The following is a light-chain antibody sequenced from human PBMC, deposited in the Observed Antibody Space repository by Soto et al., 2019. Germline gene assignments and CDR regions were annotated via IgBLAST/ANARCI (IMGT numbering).Light chain of an antibody. Sequence: DIVMTQSPDSLAVSLGERATINCKSSQGLLYSSNNKNSLVWYQQKPGQPPKLLIYWASTRESGVPDRFSGSGSGTDFTLTIASLQAEDVAVYYCQQYYTTPYTFGQGTKLEIK. CDR3: QQYYTTPYT. CDR2: WAS. V-gene: IGKV4-1*01. CDR1: QGLLYSSNNKNS. J-gene: IGKJ2*01.